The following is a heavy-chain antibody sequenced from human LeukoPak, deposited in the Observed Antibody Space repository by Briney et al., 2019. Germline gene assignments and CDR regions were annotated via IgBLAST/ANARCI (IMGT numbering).Heavy chain of an antibody. J-gene: IGHJ4*02. Sequence: PGGSLRLSCAASGFTVSNNYMSWVRQAPGKGLEWVSLIRGDESTHYTDSVKGRFTISRDSSKNTLYLQMNSLRAEDTAVYFCAREAGYSTTWYAYYSDYWGQGALVTVSS. V-gene: IGHV3-53*01. CDR2: IRGDEST. CDR1: GFTVSNNY. D-gene: IGHD6-13*01. CDR3: AREAGYSTTWYAYYSDY.